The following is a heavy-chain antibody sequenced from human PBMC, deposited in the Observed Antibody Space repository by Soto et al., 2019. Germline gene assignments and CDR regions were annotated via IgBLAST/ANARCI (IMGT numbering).Heavy chain of an antibody. J-gene: IGHJ5*02. Sequence: QVQLQESGPGLVKPSQTLSLTCTVSGGSISSGGYYWSWIRQHPGKGLEWIGYIYYSGSTYYNPCLKSRVTLSVDTSKNQISLKLSAVTIADTAGYYCARERSPWRLLWFDPWGQGTLVTVSS. D-gene: IGHD3-16*01. CDR2: IYYSGST. CDR3: ARERSPWRLLWFDP. V-gene: IGHV4-31*03. CDR1: GGSISSGGYY.